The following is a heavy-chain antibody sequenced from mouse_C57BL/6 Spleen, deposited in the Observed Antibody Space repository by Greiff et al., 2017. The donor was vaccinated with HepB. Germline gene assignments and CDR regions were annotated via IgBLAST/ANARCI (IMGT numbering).Heavy chain of an antibody. V-gene: IGHV1-26*01. J-gene: IGHJ1*03. CDR1: GYTFTDYY. Sequence: EVQLQQSGPELVKPGASVKISCKASGYTFTDYYMNWVKQSHGKSLEWIGDINPNNGGTSYNQKFKGKATLTVDKSSSTAYMALRSLTSEDSAVYYCARRRDSYGSRGWYFDVWGTGTTVTVSS. CDR3: ARRRDSYGSRGWYFDV. CDR2: INPNNGGT. D-gene: IGHD1-1*01.